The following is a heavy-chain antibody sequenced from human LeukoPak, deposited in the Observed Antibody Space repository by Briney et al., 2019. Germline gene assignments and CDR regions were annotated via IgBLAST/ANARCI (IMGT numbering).Heavy chain of an antibody. CDR1: GFIFDEYA. CDR2: ISWNSASI. D-gene: IGHD2-15*01. CDR3: VKGHCSSSSCFPNYYYYMGV. V-gene: IGHV3-9*01. Sequence: GGSLRLSCAGSGFIFDEYAMHWVRQAPGKGLEWDSGISWNSASIAYADSVKGRFTISRDNAKNLLFLQMTSLRAADTALYYCVKGHCSSSSCFPNYYYYMGVWGTGTTVTVSS. J-gene: IGHJ6*03.